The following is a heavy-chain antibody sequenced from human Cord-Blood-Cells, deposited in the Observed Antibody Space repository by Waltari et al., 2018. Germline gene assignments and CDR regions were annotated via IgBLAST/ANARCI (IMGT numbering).Heavy chain of an antibody. Sequence: RLSCAASGFTFSSYGMHCVRQAPGKGLEWVAVISYDGSNKYYADSVKGRFTISRDNSKNTLYLQMNSLRAEDTAVYYCAKWALGYGSSSPFDYWGQGALVTVSS. CDR2: ISYDGSNK. D-gene: IGHD6-6*01. V-gene: IGHV3-30*18. J-gene: IGHJ4*02. CDR3: AKWALGYGSSSPFDY. CDR1: GFTFSSYG.